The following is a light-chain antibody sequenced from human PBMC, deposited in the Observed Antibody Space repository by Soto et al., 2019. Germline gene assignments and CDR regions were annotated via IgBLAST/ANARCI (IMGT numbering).Light chain of an antibody. V-gene: IGKV1-39*01. CDR2: GAS. Sequence: DIQMTQSPSSLSASVGDRVTITCRASQSISMYLTWYQQKPGKAPKLLIYGASTLQRGVPSWFSGSGSGTDFTLTINSLQPEDFATYYCQQSYHTFRTFGQGTKLEIK. CDR3: QQSYHTFRT. J-gene: IGKJ2*01. CDR1: QSISMY.